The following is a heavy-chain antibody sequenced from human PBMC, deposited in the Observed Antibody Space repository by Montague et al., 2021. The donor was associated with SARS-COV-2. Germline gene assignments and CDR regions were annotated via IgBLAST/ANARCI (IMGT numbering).Heavy chain of an antibody. CDR3: ARLGGYYDSRRGAFDI. Sequence: SETLSLTCTVSGGSISSSSYYWGRIRQPPGKGLEWVGSNYYSGSTYYNPSIRSRVTISVDTSKNQFSLKLSSVTAAATAVYYCARLGGYYDSRRGAFDIWGQGTMVTVSS. CDR1: GGSISSSSYY. CDR2: NYYSGST. J-gene: IGHJ3*02. V-gene: IGHV4-39*01. D-gene: IGHD3-22*01.